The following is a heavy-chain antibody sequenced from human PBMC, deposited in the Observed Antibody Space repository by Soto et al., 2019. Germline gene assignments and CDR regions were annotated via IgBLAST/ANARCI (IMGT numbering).Heavy chain of an antibody. Sequence: GGSLRLSCAASGFTFSYYYMSWIRQAPGKGLEWVSYISSSSSYTNYADSVKGRFTISRDNAKNSLYLQMNSLRAEDTAVYYCARFYDSSSKFDYWGQEPWSPSPQ. CDR1: GFTFSYYY. CDR2: ISSSSSYT. J-gene: IGHJ4*01. D-gene: IGHD3-22*01. V-gene: IGHV3-11*06. CDR3: ARFYDSSSKFDY.